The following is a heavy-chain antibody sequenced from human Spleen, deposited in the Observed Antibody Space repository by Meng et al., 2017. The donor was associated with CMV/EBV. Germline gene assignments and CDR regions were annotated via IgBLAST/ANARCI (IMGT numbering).Heavy chain of an antibody. Sequence: VQLQESDPRLGEPSQTLSFTCSVSGGSMSSGNYYWSWIRQPPGKGLEWIGYIHHSGSAYYNPSLKSRVSISVDTSKNQFSLNLNSMTAADTAVYYCARDPVTTYYFDYWGQGTLVTVSS. CDR2: IHHSGSA. CDR3: ARDPVTTYYFDY. D-gene: IGHD5-18*01. J-gene: IGHJ4*02. CDR1: GGSMSSGNYY. V-gene: IGHV4-30-4*01.